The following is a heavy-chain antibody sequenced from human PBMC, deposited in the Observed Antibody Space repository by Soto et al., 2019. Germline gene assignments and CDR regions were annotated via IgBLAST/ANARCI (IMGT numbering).Heavy chain of an antibody. CDR3: ARLGYCSGGSGYERDYYYYYGMDV. CDR1: GYTFTSYG. D-gene: IGHD2-15*01. Sequence: GASVKVSCKASGYTFTSYGISWVRQAPGQGLEWMGWISAYNGNTNYAQKLQGRVTMTTDTSTSTAYMELRSLRSDDTAGYYCARLGYCSGGSGYERDYYYYYGMDVWG. CDR2: ISAYNGNT. V-gene: IGHV1-18*01. J-gene: IGHJ6*02.